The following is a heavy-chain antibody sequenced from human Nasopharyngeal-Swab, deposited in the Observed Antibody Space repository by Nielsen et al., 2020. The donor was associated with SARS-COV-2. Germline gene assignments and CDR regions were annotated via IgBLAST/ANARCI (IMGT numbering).Heavy chain of an antibody. CDR2: IHYSGSI. CDR1: GGSISYYY. CDR3: ARGAEYSYGYYAFDI. V-gene: IGHV4-59*13. D-gene: IGHD5-18*01. Sequence: SQTLSPTCTVSGGSISYYYWTWIRQPPGKGLEWIGYIHYSGSIHYNPSLKSRVTISLDTSKSQFSLRLSSLTAADTAVYYCARGAEYSYGYYAFDIWGPGTMVTVSS. J-gene: IGHJ3*02.